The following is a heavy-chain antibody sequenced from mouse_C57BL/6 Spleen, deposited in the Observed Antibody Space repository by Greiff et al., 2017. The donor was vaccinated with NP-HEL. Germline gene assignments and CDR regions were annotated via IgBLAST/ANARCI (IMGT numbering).Heavy chain of an antibody. CDR1: GYTFTDYN. Sequence: EVQLQQSGPELVKPGASVKIPCKASGYTFTDYNMDWVKQSHGKSLEWIGDINPNNGGTIYNQKFKGKATLTVDKSSSTAYMELRSLTSEDTAVYYCASLFYGSSSSYWYFDVWGTGTTVTVSS. J-gene: IGHJ1*03. V-gene: IGHV1-18*01. CDR3: ASLFYGSSSSYWYFDV. D-gene: IGHD1-1*01. CDR2: INPNNGGT.